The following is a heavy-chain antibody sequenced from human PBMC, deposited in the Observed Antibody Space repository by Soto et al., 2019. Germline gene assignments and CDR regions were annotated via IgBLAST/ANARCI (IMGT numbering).Heavy chain of an antibody. CDR3: AREDCTNGVCYPDY. D-gene: IGHD2-8*01. Sequence: QLQLQESGSGLVKPSQTLSLTCAVSGGSISSGGYSWSWIRQPPGKGLEWIGYIYHSGSTYYNPSLKSRVTISVDRSKNQLSLKLSSVTAADTAVYYCAREDCTNGVCYPDYWGQGTLVTVSS. J-gene: IGHJ4*02. V-gene: IGHV4-30-2*01. CDR2: IYHSGST. CDR1: GGSISSGGYS.